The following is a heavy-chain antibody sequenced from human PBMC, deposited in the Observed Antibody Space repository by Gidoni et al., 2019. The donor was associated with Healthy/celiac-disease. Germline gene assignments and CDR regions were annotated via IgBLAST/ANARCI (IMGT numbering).Heavy chain of an antibody. CDR2: IKSKTDGGTT. Sequence: EVQLVESGGGLVKPGGSLRLSCAASGFTFSNAWMSWGRQAPGKGLEWVGRIKSKTDGGTTDYAAPVKGRFTISREDSKNTLYLQMNSLKTEDTAVYYCTTRGDGGYFDYWGQGTLVTVSS. J-gene: IGHJ4*02. V-gene: IGHV3-15*01. CDR1: GFTFSNAW. CDR3: TTRGDGGYFDY. D-gene: IGHD3-16*01.